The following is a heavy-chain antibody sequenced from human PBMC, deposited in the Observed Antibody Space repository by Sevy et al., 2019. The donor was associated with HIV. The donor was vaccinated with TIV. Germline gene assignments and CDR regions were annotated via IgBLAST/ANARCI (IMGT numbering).Heavy chain of an antibody. D-gene: IGHD6-13*01. V-gene: IGHV3-30*02. J-gene: IGHJ4*02. CDR2: IQYDGNDK. CDR3: AKNTAAAGAGCFDY. CDR1: RFIFNDYG. Sequence: GGSLRLSSAASRFIFNDYGMHWVRQAPGKGLEWVAFIQYDGNDKYYADSMRGRFTISRDNSKNMLFLQMNSLRSEDTAMYYCAKNTAAAGAGCFDYWGQGTLVTVSS.